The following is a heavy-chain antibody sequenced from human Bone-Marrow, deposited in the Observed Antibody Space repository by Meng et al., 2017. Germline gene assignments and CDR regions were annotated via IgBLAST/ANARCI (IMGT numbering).Heavy chain of an antibody. V-gene: IGHV3-30*01. CDR1: GFTFSSYA. Sequence: GESLKISCAASGFTFSSYAMHWVRQAPGRGLEWVAVISYDGSNKYYADSVKGRFTISRDNSKNTLYLQMNSLRAEDTAVYYCARAPSPHYYDSSGQFDYWGQGTLVTVSS. CDR3: ARAPSPHYYDSSGQFDY. D-gene: IGHD3-22*01. CDR2: ISYDGSNK. J-gene: IGHJ4*02.